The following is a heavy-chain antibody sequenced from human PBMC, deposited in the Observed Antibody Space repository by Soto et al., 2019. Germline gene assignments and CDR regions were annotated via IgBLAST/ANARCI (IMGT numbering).Heavy chain of an antibody. D-gene: IGHD3-22*01. J-gene: IGHJ4*02. CDR2: TSYDGRNN. CDR1: GSIFSSYG. CDR3: AKDTYYHDSSGFYVFDY. Sequence: GSLRLSCAASGSIFSSYGMHWVRQAPGKGLEWVAVTSYDGRNNNYADSVRGRFTISRDNSKNTLYLQMNSLRAEDTAVYYCAKDTYYHDSSGFYVFDYWGQGTPVTVSS. V-gene: IGHV3-30*18.